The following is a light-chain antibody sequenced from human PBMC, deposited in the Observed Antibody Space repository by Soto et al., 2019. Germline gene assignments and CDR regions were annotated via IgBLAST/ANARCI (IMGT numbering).Light chain of an antibody. J-gene: IGLJ1*01. CDR3: SSHTNSYEV. CDR1: SSDVGGYNY. CDR2: EVS. Sequence: QSALTQPASVSGSPGQSITISCTGTSSDVGGYNYVSWYQQYPGKPPKLMIYEVSHRPSGVSDRFSGSKSGNTASLTISGLQAEDEADYYCSSHTNSYEVFGTGTKVTVL. V-gene: IGLV2-14*01.